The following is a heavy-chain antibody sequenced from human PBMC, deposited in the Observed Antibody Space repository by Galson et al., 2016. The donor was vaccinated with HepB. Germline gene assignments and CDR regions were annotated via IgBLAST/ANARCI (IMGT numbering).Heavy chain of an antibody. CDR1: GFTFRNYG. D-gene: IGHD2-2*01. CDR2: ISRSGDST. Sequence: SLRLSCAASGFTFRNYGMTWVRQAPGKGLEVVSSISRSGDSTDSADSVKGRFTISRDNSEHTLSLQMNSLTADETAIYYCVQGSTAPAVWGKGTTVTVSS. CDR3: VQGSTAPAV. V-gene: IGHV3-23*01. J-gene: IGHJ6*04.